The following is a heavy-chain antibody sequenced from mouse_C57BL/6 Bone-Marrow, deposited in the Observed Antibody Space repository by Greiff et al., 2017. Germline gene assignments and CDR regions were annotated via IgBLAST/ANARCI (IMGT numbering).Heavy chain of an antibody. CDR1: GYTFTSYW. J-gene: IGHJ3*01. V-gene: IGHV1-59*01. D-gene: IGHD2-3*01. Sequence: QVQLQQPGAELVRPGTSVKLSCKASGYTFTSYWMHWVKQRPGQGLEWIGVIDPSDSYTNYNQKFKGKATLTVDTSSSTAYMQLSSLTSEDSAVYYCARRDGYSWFAYWGQGTLVTVSA. CDR3: ARRDGYSWFAY. CDR2: IDPSDSYT.